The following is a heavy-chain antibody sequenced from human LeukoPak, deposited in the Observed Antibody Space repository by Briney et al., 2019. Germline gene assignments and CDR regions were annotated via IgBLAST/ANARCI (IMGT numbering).Heavy chain of an antibody. D-gene: IGHD6-13*01. J-gene: IGHJ5*02. CDR2: IYTSGST. V-gene: IGHV4-4*07. Sequence: PSETLSLTCTVSGGSISSYYWSWIRQPAGEGVEWIGRIYTSGSTNYNPSLKSRVTMSVDTSKNQFSLKLSSVTAADTAVYYCARRYSSSWTPYNWIDPWGQGTLVTVSS. CDR1: GGSISSYY. CDR3: ARRYSSSWTPYNWIDP.